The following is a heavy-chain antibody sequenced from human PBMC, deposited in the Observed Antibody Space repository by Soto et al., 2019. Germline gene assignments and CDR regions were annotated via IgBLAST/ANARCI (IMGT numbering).Heavy chain of an antibody. CDR2: ISYDGSNK. J-gene: IGHJ4*02. CDR1: GFTFSSYA. V-gene: IGHV3-30-3*01. D-gene: IGHD3-22*01. Sequence: GGSLRLSCAASGFTFSSYAMHWVRQAPGKGLEWVAVISYDGSNKYYADSVKGRFTISRDNSKNTLYLQMNSLRAEDTAVYYCARDRSLSGAEYYYDSSGYHLDYWGQGTLVTVSS. CDR3: ARDRSLSGAEYYYDSSGYHLDY.